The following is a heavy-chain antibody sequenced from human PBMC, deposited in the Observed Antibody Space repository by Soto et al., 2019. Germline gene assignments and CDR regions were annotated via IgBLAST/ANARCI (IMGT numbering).Heavy chain of an antibody. Sequence: QVQLVQSGAEVKKPGSSVKVSCKASGGTFSSYTISWVRQAPGQGLEWMGRIIPILGIANYAQKFQGRVTITADKPTSTAYMELSSLRSEDTAVYYCARRSTVTTGFDPWGQGTLVTVSS. CDR2: IIPILGIA. J-gene: IGHJ5*02. D-gene: IGHD4-17*01. CDR3: ARRSTVTTGFDP. CDR1: GGTFSSYT. V-gene: IGHV1-69*02.